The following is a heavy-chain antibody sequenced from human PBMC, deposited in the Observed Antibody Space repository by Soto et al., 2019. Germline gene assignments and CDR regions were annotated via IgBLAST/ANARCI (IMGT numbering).Heavy chain of an antibody. CDR3: ARGHDIVLLNDAFDI. J-gene: IGHJ3*02. CDR1: GYTFTSYG. CDR2: MNPNSGNT. Sequence: ASVKVSCKASGYTFTSYGINWVRQATGQGLEWMGWMNPNSGNTGYAQKFQGRVTMTRNTSISTAYMELSSLRSEDTAVYYCARGHDIVLLNDAFDIWGQVTMVTVSS. D-gene: IGHD2-8*01. V-gene: IGHV1-8*02.